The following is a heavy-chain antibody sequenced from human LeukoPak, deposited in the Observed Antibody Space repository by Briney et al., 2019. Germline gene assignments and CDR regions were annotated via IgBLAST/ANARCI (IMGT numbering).Heavy chain of an antibody. V-gene: IGHV4-39*07. D-gene: IGHD3-22*01. CDR3: ASSAYESSGYGGYYMDV. Sequence: KSSETLSLTCTVSGGSISSSSYYWGWIRQPPGKGLEWIGSIYHSGSTYYNPSLKSRVTISVDTSKNQFSLKLSSVTAADTAVYYCASSAYESSGYGGYYMDVWGKGTTVTVSS. CDR2: IYHSGST. J-gene: IGHJ6*03. CDR1: GGSISSSSYY.